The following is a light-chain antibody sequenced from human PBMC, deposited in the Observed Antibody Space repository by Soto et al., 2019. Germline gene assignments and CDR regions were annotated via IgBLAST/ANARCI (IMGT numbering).Light chain of an antibody. V-gene: IGKV3-20*01. Sequence: EIVMTQSPATLSVSPGERATLSCRASQSVSSSYLAWYQQKPGQAPRLLIYGASTRATGIPDRFGGSGSGTDFTLTISRLEPEDFAVYYCQQYSFLPRTFGQGTKVDIK. CDR1: QSVSSSY. CDR3: QQYSFLPRT. J-gene: IGKJ1*01. CDR2: GAS.